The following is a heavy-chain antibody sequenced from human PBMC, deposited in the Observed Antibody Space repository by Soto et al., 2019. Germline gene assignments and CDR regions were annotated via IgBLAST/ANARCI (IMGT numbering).Heavy chain of an antibody. CDR1: GGSITSGTYY. Sequence: PSETLSLACTVSGGSITSGTYYWGWIRQPPGKGLEWIGSIYNSGNTYYNPSLKSRATISVDTSENQFSLKLTSVTAADTAVYYCARHDDRYFYDTFHIWGQGAMVT. J-gene: IGHJ3*02. D-gene: IGHD3-10*01. CDR2: IYNSGNT. V-gene: IGHV4-39*01. CDR3: ARHDDRYFYDTFHI.